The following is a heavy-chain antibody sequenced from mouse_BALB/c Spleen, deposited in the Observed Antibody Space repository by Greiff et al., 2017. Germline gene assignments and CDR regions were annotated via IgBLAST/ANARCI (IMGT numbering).Heavy chain of an antibody. CDR3: NAHRSFAY. Sequence: VQLKESGAELVRPGASVKLSCTASGFNFKDYYMHWVKQRPEQGLEWIGWIDPENGDTDYAPKFQGKATMTADTSSNTAYLQLSSLTSEDTAVYYCNAHRSFAYWGQGTLVTVSA. J-gene: IGHJ3*01. V-gene: IGHV14-4*02. CDR1: GFNFKDYY. D-gene: IGHD2-14*01. CDR2: IDPENGDT.